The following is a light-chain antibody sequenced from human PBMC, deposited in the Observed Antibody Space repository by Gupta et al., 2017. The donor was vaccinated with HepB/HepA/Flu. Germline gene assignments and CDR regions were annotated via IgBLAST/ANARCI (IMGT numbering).Light chain of an antibody. J-gene: IGLJ3*02. CDR3: SSYTSSSTWV. Sequence: QSALTQPPSVSGSPGQSITISCTGTSSDVGGYNYVSWYQQHPGKAPKLMIYDVSNRPSGVSNRFSGSKSGNTASLTISGLQAEEEADYYCSSYTSSSTWVFGGWTKLTV. V-gene: IGLV2-14*01. CDR2: DVS. CDR1: SSDVGGYNY.